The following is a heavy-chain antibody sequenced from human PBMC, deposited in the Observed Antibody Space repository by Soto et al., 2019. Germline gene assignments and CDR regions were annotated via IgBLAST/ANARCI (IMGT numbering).Heavy chain of an antibody. V-gene: IGHV1-18*01. Sequence: ASVKVSCKASGYTFTNSGISWVQQAPGQGLEWMGWIGAYNGHTKYAQKLQGRVTMTTDTSTSTAYMELRSLKADDTAVYCCAREDYYDSSGYLPVRYYFGMDVWGQGTTVTVSS. CDR2: IGAYNGHT. D-gene: IGHD3-22*01. J-gene: IGHJ6*02. CDR3: AREDYYDSSGYLPVRYYFGMDV. CDR1: GYTFTNSG.